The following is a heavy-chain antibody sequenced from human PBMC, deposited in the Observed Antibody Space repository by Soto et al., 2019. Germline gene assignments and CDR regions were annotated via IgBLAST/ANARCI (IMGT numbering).Heavy chain of an antibody. CDR3: ARGGSLNWFDP. CDR1: GFTFSSYS. D-gene: IGHD3-10*01. V-gene: IGHV3-48*01. J-gene: IGHJ5*02. CDR2: ISSSSSTI. Sequence: GGSLRLSCAAPGFTFSSYSMNWVRQAPGKGLEWVSYISSSSSTIYYADSVKGRFTISRDNAKNSLYLQMNSLRAEDTAVYYCARGGSLNWFDPWGQGTLVTVSS.